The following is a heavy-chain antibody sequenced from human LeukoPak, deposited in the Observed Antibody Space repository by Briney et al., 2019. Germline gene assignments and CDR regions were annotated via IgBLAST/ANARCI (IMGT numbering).Heavy chain of an antibody. Sequence: GASVKVSCKASGYTFSGYYMHWVRQAPGQGLEWMGWIDPNSGGTNYAQKFQGRVTMTRDTSTSTVYMELSSLRSEDTAVYYCARGLTVTAPWDYWGQGTLVTVSS. J-gene: IGHJ4*02. CDR2: IDPNSGGT. V-gene: IGHV1-2*02. CDR1: GYTFSGYY. D-gene: IGHD4-17*01. CDR3: ARGLTVTAPWDY.